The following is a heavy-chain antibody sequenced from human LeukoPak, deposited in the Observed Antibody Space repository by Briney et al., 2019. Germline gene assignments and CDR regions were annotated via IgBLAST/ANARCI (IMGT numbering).Heavy chain of an antibody. D-gene: IGHD3-22*01. CDR1: GGSISSYY. V-gene: IGHV4-4*09. Sequence: SETLSLTCTVPGGSISSYYWSWIRQPPGKGLEWIGYIYTSGSTNYNPSLKSRVTISVDTSKNQFSLKLSSVTAADTAVYYCARSEGYDSSGYYHFDYWGQGTLVTVSS. CDR2: IYTSGST. J-gene: IGHJ4*02. CDR3: ARSEGYDSSGYYHFDY.